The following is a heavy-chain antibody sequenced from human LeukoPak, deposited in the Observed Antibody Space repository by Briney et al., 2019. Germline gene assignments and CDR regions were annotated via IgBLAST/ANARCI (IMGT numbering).Heavy chain of an antibody. Sequence: QTGGSLRLSCAASGFTFSSYGMHWVRQAPGKGLEWVAVISYDGSNKYYADSVKGRFTISRDNSKNTLYLQMNSLRAEDTAVYYCAKTIAAIRYYYYGMDVWGQGTTVTVSS. J-gene: IGHJ6*02. CDR1: GFTFSSYG. V-gene: IGHV3-30*18. CDR3: AKTIAAIRYYYYGMDV. D-gene: IGHD2-15*01. CDR2: ISYDGSNK.